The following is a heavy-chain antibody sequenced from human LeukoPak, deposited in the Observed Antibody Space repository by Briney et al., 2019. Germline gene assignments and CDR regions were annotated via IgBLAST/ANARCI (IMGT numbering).Heavy chain of an antibody. Sequence: SETLSLTCTVSGGSFSSSSYYWGWIRQPPGKGLEWIVSIYYSGSTYYNPSLKSRVTISVDTSKNLFSLKLSSVTAADTAVYYCARDFPERFGELDWFDPWGQGTLVTVSS. CDR3: ARDFPERFGELDWFDP. D-gene: IGHD3-10*01. J-gene: IGHJ5*02. V-gene: IGHV4-39*01. CDR2: IYYSGST. CDR1: GGSFSSSSYY.